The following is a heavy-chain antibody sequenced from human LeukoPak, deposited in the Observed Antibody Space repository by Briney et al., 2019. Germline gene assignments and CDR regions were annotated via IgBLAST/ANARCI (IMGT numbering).Heavy chain of an antibody. Sequence: GRSLRLSCAASGFTFSSYGMHWVRQAPGKGLEWVAVIWYDGSKTYYAESVKGRFTISRDSSKNTLNLEMNSLRAEDTALYYCVRDWSFYFDYWGQGTLVTVSS. CDR3: VRDWSFYFDY. CDR2: IWYDGSKT. CDR1: GFTFSSYG. D-gene: IGHD3-3*01. J-gene: IGHJ4*02. V-gene: IGHV3-33*01.